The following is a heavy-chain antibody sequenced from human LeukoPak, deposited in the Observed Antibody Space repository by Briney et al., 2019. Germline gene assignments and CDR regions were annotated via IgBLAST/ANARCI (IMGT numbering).Heavy chain of an antibody. J-gene: IGHJ6*02. CDR2: IYSGGST. CDR1: GFTVSSNY. Sequence: GGSLRLSCAASGFTVSSNYMSWVRQAPGKGLEWGSVIYSGGSTYYADSVKGRFTISRDNSKNTLYLQMNSLRAEDTAVYYFARNKAYYYYGMDVWGQGTTVTVS. CDR3: ARNKAYYYYGMDV. V-gene: IGHV3-66*01.